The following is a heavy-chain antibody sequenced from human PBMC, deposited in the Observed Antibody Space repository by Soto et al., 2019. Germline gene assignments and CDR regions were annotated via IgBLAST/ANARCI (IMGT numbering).Heavy chain of an antibody. CDR2: ISHSGGT. V-gene: IGHV4-31*03. CDR1: GASISSGGHY. Sequence: QVQLQESGPGLVKPSQTLSLSCTVSGASISSGGHYWSWIRQHPGKGLEWIGYISHSGGTYYSPSLKSRVTISADTSKSQFSLKMPSLTAADPAVYYCSRTYINFAEDYYYSSGMDVWGPGTTVTVYS. J-gene: IGHJ6*02. CDR3: SRTYINFAEDYYYSSGMDV. D-gene: IGHD4-4*01.